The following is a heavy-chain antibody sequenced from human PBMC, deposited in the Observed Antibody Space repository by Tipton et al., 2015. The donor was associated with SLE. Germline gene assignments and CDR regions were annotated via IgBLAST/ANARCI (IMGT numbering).Heavy chain of an antibody. Sequence: TLSLTCPVSGGSVSSSSKYWDWIRPPPGKGREWIGSRYYSWTTTYYNSFLKSRGTMSVDTSKKQFSLRLTSVIAADTGVGYCARRHGYSYGLNWFDPWGQGTLISVST. CDR3: ARRHGYSYGLNWFDP. J-gene: IGHJ5*02. V-gene: IGHV4-39*07. CDR2: RYYSWTTT. CDR1: GGSVSSSSKY. D-gene: IGHD5-18*01.